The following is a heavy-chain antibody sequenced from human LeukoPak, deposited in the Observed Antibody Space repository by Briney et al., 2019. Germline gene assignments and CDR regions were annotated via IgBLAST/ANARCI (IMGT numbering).Heavy chain of an antibody. CDR3: ARKTYCSGGRCYGENWFDP. CDR1: GGSISGYH. CDR2: IFYTGNT. V-gene: IGHV4-59*08. J-gene: IGHJ5*02. Sequence: SETLSLTCTVTGGSISGYHWNWIRQSPGKGLEWISNIFYTGNTDYNPSLKSRVTISINTSKNEISLILHSVTAADTAAYYCARKTYCSGGRCYGENWFDPWGQGILVTVSS. D-gene: IGHD2-15*01.